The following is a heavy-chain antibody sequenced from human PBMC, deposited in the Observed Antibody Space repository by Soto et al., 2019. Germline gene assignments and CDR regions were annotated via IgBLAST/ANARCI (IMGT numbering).Heavy chain of an antibody. Sequence: QVQLQESGPGLVKPSQTLSLTCTVSGGSISRSSAYYWSWIRQHPEKGLEWIGYSYSGGTTNYNPSLRSRVTISLDTANNQFSLNLSSVTAADTALYYCARDGGPRGDYYYAMDVWGQGTTVTVSS. CDR3: ARDGGPRGDYYYAMDV. J-gene: IGHJ6*02. CDR2: SYSGGTT. V-gene: IGHV4-31*03. D-gene: IGHD3-10*01. CDR1: GGSISRSSAYY.